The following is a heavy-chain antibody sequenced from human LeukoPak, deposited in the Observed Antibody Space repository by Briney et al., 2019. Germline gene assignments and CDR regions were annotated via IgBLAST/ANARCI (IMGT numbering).Heavy chain of an antibody. CDR3: ARGWITAGAYYDY. CDR2: IHSDGSST. CDR1: GFSFGSYA. D-gene: IGHD6-13*01. Sequence: PGGSLRLSCAASGFSFGSYAMSWVRQAPGKGLVWVSRIHSDGSSTSYADSVKGRFTMSRDNAKNTLYLQMNSLRAEDTAVYYCARGWITAGAYYDYWGQGTLVTVSS. V-gene: IGHV3-74*01. J-gene: IGHJ4*02.